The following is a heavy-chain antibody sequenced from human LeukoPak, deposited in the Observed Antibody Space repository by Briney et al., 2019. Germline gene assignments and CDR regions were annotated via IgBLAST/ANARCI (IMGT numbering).Heavy chain of an antibody. CDR2: INPDGSGK. CDR3: ASWGAGGNS. J-gene: IGHJ4*02. V-gene: IGHV3-7*01. CDR1: GFTLSTYW. Sequence: PGGSLTLSCAASGFTLSTYWMNWVRQVPGKGLDWVANINPDGSGKRYVDSVKGRFTIARDNADNSLSLQMNSLRAEDTAVYYCASWGAGGNSWVQGTLVTVSS. D-gene: IGHD3-16*01.